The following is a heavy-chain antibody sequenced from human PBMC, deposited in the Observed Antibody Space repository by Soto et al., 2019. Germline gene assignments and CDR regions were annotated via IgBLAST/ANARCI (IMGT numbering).Heavy chain of an antibody. CDR1: GYSFTSYW. V-gene: IGHV5-51*01. CDR2: IYPGDSDT. J-gene: IGHJ6*03. CDR3: ARHGCSSTSCYLQPYYYYMDV. D-gene: IGHD2-2*01. Sequence: GESLKISCKGSGYSFTSYWIGWVRQMPGKGLEWMGIIYPGDSDTRYSPSFQGQVTISADKSISTAYLQWSSLKALDTAMYYCARHGCSSTSCYLQPYYYYMDVWGKGTTVTVSS.